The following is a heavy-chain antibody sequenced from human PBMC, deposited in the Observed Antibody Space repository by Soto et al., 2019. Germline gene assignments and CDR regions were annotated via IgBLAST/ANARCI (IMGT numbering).Heavy chain of an antibody. D-gene: IGHD3-10*01. Sequence: PGGSLRLSCAASGFTFSNAWMSWVRQAPGKGLERVGRIKSKTDGGTTDYAAPVKGRFTISRDDSKNTLYLQMNSLKTEDTAVYYRTTDPLLWIGFDYWGQGTLVTVSS. CDR3: TTDPLLWIGFDY. V-gene: IGHV3-15*01. CDR1: GFTFSNAW. CDR2: IKSKTDGGTT. J-gene: IGHJ4*02.